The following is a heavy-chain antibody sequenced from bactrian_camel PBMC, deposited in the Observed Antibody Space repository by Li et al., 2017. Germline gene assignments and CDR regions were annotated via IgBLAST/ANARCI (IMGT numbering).Heavy chain of an antibody. D-gene: IGHD4*01. CDR1: TYTPC. Sequence: HVQLVESGGSSVQAGESLKLSCVASTYTPCMGWFRQAPQKEREGVAHTDQNGNTTYIDSVQGRFTISRDNAKRSLYLQMNGLKPEDTGMYYCAAGWPATGNKCLKGRRYSHFGQGTQVTVS. V-gene: IGHV3S63*01. J-gene: IGHJ4*01. CDR2: TDQNGNT.